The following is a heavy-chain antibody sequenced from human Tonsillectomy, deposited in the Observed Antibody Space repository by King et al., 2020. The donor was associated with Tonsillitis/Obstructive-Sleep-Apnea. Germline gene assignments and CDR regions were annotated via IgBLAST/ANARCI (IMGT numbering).Heavy chain of an antibody. Sequence: VQLVESGGGLIQPGGSLRLSCAASGFTVSSNYMSWVRQAPGKGLEWVSVIYSGGSTYYADSVKGRFTISRDNSKNTLYLQMNGLRAEDTAVYYCARLEYDFWSGYYNNWFDPWGQGTLVTVSS. CDR3: ARLEYDFWSGYYNNWFDP. V-gene: IGHV3-53*01. CDR2: IYSGGST. D-gene: IGHD3-3*01. CDR1: GFTVSSNY. J-gene: IGHJ5*02.